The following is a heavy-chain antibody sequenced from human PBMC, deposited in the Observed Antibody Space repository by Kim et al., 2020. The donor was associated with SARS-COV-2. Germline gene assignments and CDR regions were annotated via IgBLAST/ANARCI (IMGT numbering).Heavy chain of an antibody. J-gene: IGHJ4*02. CDR1: GFTFGGFG. D-gene: IGHD6-6*01. CDR3: ASTQSSYGTSSGLDY. V-gene: IGHV3-33*01. Sequence: GGSLRLSCAASGFTFGGFGMHWVRQAPGKGLEWVAVIWYDGSNKYYADSVKGRFTISRDNSNNMLYLQMSSLRAEDTAAYFCASTQSSYGTSSGLDYWGQGTLVTVSS. CDR2: IWYDGSNK.